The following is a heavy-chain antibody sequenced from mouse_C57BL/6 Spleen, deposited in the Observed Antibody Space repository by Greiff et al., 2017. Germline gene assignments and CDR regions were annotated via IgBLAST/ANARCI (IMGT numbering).Heavy chain of an antibody. CDR3: ARPITTVVAYYFDY. J-gene: IGHJ2*01. V-gene: IGHV5-4*03. D-gene: IGHD1-1*01. Sequence: EVKLVESGGGLVKPGGSLKLSCAASGFTFSSYAMSWVRQTPEKRLEWVATISDGGSYTYYPDNVKGRFTISRDNAKNNLYLQMSHLKSEDTAMYYGARPITTVVAYYFDYWGQGTTLTVSS. CDR2: ISDGGSYT. CDR1: GFTFSSYA.